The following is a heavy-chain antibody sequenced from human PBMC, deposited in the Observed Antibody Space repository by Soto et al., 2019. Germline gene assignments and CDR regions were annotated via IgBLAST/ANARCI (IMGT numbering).Heavy chain of an antibody. Sequence: QVQLQQWGAGLLKPSETLSLTCAVYGGSFSGYQWSWIRQTPGKGLEWIGGINDSGDINYNPSLKSRVTILVDAAKKQISLKLSSETAADTAVYFCARGLILWFGDLSRRGGYYYYMDVWGKGTTVTVSS. CDR1: GGSFSGYQ. V-gene: IGHV4-34*02. D-gene: IGHD3-10*01. CDR3: ARGLILWFGDLSRRGGYYYYMDV. CDR2: INDSGDI. J-gene: IGHJ6*03.